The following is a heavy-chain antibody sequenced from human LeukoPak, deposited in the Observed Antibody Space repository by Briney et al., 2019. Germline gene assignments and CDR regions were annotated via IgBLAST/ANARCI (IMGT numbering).Heavy chain of an antibody. Sequence: SETLSLTCTVSGGSISSYWWSWIRQPPGKGLEWIGYIYYSGNTNCNPSLKSRVTISIDTSKNQFSLKLTSVTAADTAVYYCARVGSGSFDYWGQGTLVTVSS. J-gene: IGHJ4*02. D-gene: IGHD3-10*01. CDR3: ARVGSGSFDY. CDR2: IYYSGNT. V-gene: IGHV4-59*01. CDR1: GGSISSYW.